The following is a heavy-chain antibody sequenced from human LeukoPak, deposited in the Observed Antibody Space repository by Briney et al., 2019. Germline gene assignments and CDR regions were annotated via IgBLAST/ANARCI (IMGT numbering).Heavy chain of an antibody. CDR2: IIPIFGTA. CDR3: ARDRTHYYDSSGYYSRWEY. J-gene: IGHJ4*02. V-gene: IGHV1-69*05. D-gene: IGHD3-22*01. CDR1: GGTFSSYA. Sequence: ASVKVSCKASGGTFSSYAISWVRQAPGQGLEWMGGIIPIFGTANYAQKFQGRVTMTRDTSTSTVYMELSSLRSEDTAMYYCARDRTHYYDSSGYYSRWEYWGQGTLVTVSS.